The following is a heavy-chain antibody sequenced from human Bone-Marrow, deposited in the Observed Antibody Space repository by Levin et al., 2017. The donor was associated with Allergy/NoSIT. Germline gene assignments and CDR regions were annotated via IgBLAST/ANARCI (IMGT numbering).Heavy chain of an antibody. V-gene: IGHV1-69*01. Sequence: PGESLKISCKASGGSFTTYAIAWVREAPGQGLEWMGGIIPIADSPYYRQKFQGRLTIAADEATTTGYLELNNLRSEDTCFYYCVGFCGSDSCSSVTIWGQGTLVTVSS. CDR2: IIPIADSP. J-gene: IGHJ1*01. CDR1: GGSFTTYA. CDR3: VGFCGSDSCSSVTI. D-gene: IGHD4-17*01.